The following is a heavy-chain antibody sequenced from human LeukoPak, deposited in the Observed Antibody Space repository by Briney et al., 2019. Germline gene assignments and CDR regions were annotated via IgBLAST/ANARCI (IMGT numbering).Heavy chain of an antibody. Sequence: GGSLRLSCAASGFTFSDYALIWFRQAPGKGLEWISAIRGTGGTTHYADSVKGRCTISRDNSRNTVCLQMNSLRAEDTALYFCGKDPNGDYVGAFDFWGPGTMVTVSS. V-gene: IGHV3-23*01. CDR2: IRGTGGTT. J-gene: IGHJ3*01. D-gene: IGHD4-17*01. CDR3: GKDPNGDYVGAFDF. CDR1: GFTFSDYA.